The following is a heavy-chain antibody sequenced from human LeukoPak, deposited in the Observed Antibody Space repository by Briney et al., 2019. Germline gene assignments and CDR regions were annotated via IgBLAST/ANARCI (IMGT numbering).Heavy chain of an antibody. D-gene: IGHD3-16*01. CDR1: GFIFRDYT. CDR2: IRSSGADI. J-gene: IGHJ5*02. Sequence: GGSLRLSCAASGFIFRDYTMTWVRQAPGKGLEWVSHIRSSGADIRYADSVKGRFTISRDDAKNSLFLQMNRLRAEDTAVYYCARLWGGNGYSGGSLNLWGQGTLVTVSS. V-gene: IGHV3-21*05. CDR3: ARLWGGNGYSGGSLNL.